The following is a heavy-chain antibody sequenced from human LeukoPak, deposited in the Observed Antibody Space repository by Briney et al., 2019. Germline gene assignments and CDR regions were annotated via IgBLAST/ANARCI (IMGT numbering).Heavy chain of an antibody. Sequence: PGGSLRLSCAASGFTFSSYWMHWVRQAPGKGLVWVSRINSDGSSTSYADSVKGRFTISRDNAKNTLYLQMNSLRAEDTAVYYCARSSTSEMATMRVYYFDYWGQGTLVTVSS. CDR1: GFTFSSYW. D-gene: IGHD5-24*01. V-gene: IGHV3-74*01. J-gene: IGHJ4*02. CDR2: INSDGSST. CDR3: ARSSTSEMATMRVYYFDY.